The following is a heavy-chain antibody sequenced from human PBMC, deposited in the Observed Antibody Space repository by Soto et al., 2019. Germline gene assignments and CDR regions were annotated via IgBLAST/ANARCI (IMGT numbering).Heavy chain of an antibody. J-gene: IGHJ6*02. CDR2: IKSDGSST. Sequence: EVQLVESGGGLVQPGGSLRLSCAASGFTFSSYWMHWVRQAPGKGLVWVSRIKSDGSSTSYADSVKGRFTISRDNAKNTLYLQMNSLRAEDTAVYYCAGGRPGSFTSCNSCYGMDVWGHGTTVTVS. CDR1: GFTFSSYW. D-gene: IGHD2-2*02. CDR3: AGGRPGSFTSCNSCYGMDV. V-gene: IGHV3-74*01.